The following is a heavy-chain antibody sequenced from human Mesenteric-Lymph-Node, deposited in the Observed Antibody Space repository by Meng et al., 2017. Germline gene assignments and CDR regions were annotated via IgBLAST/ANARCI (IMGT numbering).Heavy chain of an antibody. CDR3: ARSVGDYVWGSYRHYYFDY. D-gene: IGHD3-16*02. Sequence: GESLKISCVTSGFTFSSHVMHWVRQAPGKGLEWVASVRYDDGSEKHYAESVKGRFTISRDNSKNTLYLQMNSLRAEDTAVYYCARSVGDYVWGSYRHYYFDYWGQGTLVTVSS. J-gene: IGHJ4*02. V-gene: IGHV3-30*02. CDR2: VRYDDGSEK. CDR1: GFTFSSHV.